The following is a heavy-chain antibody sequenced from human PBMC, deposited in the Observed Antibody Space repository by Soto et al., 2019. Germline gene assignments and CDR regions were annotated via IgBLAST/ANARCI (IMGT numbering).Heavy chain of an antibody. CDR1: GGSISSYY. CDR3: AREIEVAGLSWGHDF. V-gene: IGHV4-4*07. D-gene: IGHD6-19*01. CDR2: IYSGGRT. Sequence: QVQLQESGPGLVKPSETLSLICSVSGGSISSYYWSWIRQPAGEGLEWIGRIYSGGRTNYNPSLEGRVPMSVDMSKNQVSLKLSSVTAADTAVYFCAREIEVAGLSWGHDFWGQGTLVTVSS. J-gene: IGHJ4*02.